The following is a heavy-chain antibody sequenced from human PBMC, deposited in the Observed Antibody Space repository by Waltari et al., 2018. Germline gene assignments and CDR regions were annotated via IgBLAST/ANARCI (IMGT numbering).Heavy chain of an antibody. J-gene: IGHJ6*02. Sequence: QVQLVQSGAEVKKPGASVKVSCKASGYTFTSYDINWVRQATGQGLEWMGWMNPNRGNTGYAQKFQGRVTITRNTSIITAYLELSSLRSEDTAVYYCARGLIGIAAAVSPDVARDYYYYGMDVWGQGTTVTVSS. D-gene: IGHD6-13*01. CDR2: MNPNRGNT. CDR1: GYTFTSYD. V-gene: IGHV1-8*03. CDR3: ARGLIGIAAAVSPDVARDYYYYGMDV.